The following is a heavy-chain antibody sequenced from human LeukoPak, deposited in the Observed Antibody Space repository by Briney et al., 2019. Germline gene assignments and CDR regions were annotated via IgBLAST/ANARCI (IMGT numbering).Heavy chain of an antibody. V-gene: IGHV4-30-2*01. D-gene: IGHD3-22*01. Sequence: SETLSLTCAVSGGSISSGGYSWSWIRQPPGKGREWIGYIYHSGSTYYNPSLKSRVTISVDRSKNQFSLKLSSVTAADTAVYYCARAASYYYDSSGYYLDYWGQGTLVTVSS. CDR2: IYHSGST. J-gene: IGHJ4*02. CDR3: ARAASYYYDSSGYYLDY. CDR1: GGSISSGGYS.